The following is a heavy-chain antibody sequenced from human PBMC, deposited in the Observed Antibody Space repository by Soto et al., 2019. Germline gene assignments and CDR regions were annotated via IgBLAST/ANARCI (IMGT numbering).Heavy chain of an antibody. CDR2: ISGSAGNT. J-gene: IGHJ2*01. CDR3: AKSLPSQDNSGWHVWYWYFDL. Sequence: EVQLVESGGGLVKPGGSLRLSCAVSGFTFNNYAMSWVRQAPGKGLEWVSSISGSAGNTYYADSVKGRFTISRDNSKNTLFLQMNSLRAEDTAVYYCAKSLPSQDNSGWHVWYWYFDLWGRGTLVTVSS. CDR1: GFTFNNYA. D-gene: IGHD6-19*01. V-gene: IGHV3-23*04.